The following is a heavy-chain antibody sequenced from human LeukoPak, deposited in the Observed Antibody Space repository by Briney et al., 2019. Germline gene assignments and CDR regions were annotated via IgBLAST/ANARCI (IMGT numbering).Heavy chain of an antibody. V-gene: IGHV3-48*03. Sequence: GRSLRLSCAASGFTFSNYEMNWVRQAPGKGLECVSYISTSGTTMYYADSVKGRFTISRDNSKNTLYLQMNSLRAEDTAVYYCARPRGGYGDYGHFDYWGQGTLGTVSS. CDR2: ISTSGTTM. D-gene: IGHD4-17*01. J-gene: IGHJ4*02. CDR1: GFTFSNYE. CDR3: ARPRGGYGDYGHFDY.